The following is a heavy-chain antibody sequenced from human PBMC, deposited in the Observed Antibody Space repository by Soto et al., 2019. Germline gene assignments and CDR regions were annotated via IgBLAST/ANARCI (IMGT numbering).Heavy chain of an antibody. J-gene: IGHJ4*02. Sequence: GASVKVSCKASGYTFTSYYMHWVRQAPGQGLEWMGIINPSGGSTSYAQKFQGRVTMTRDTSTSTVYMELSSLRSEDTAVYYCARSDQWLRLGTGYFDYWGQGTLVTVSS. CDR2: INPSGGST. V-gene: IGHV1-46*01. D-gene: IGHD5-12*01. CDR3: ARSDQWLRLGTGYFDY. CDR1: GYTFTSYY.